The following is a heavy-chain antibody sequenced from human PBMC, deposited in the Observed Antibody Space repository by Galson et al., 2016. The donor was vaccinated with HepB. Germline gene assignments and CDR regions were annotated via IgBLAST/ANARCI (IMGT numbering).Heavy chain of an antibody. V-gene: IGHV5-51*03. CDR1: GFTFTTYW. CDR3: ARSLTGSYDFWGAIYNYYAMDV. D-gene: IGHD3-3*01. J-gene: IGHJ6*02. CDR2: IYPDDSDT. Sequence: QSGAEVKKPGESLKISCVTSGFTFTTYWIGWVRQTPGKGLEWLGNIYPDDSDTRYSPSFEGHVIMSADKATNTVYLQWSRLEASDTAMYYCARSLTGSYDFWGAIYNYYAMDVWGQGTTVIVS.